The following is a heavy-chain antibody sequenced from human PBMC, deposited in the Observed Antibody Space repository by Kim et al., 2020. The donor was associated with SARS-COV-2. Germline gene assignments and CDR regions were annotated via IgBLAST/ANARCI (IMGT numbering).Heavy chain of an antibody. J-gene: IGHJ3*02. V-gene: IGHV1-18*04. CDR2: ISAYNGNT. CDR3: ARDPFIQPSTSWENLNRDAFDI. Sequence: ASVKVSCKASGYTFTSYGISWVRQAPGQGLEWMGWISAYNGNTNYAQKLQGRVTMTTDTSTSTAYMELRSLRSDDTAVYYCARDPFIQPSTSWENLNRDAFDIWGQGTMVTVSS. D-gene: IGHD2-2*01. CDR1: GYTFTSYG.